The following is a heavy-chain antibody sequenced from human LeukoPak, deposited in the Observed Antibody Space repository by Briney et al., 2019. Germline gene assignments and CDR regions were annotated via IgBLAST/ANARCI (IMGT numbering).Heavy chain of an antibody. V-gene: IGHV1-8*01. CDR1: GYTFTSYD. J-gene: IGHJ6*02. CDR2: MNPNSGNT. CDR3: AFRYFDWLGTYGMDV. D-gene: IGHD3-9*01. Sequence: GASVKVSCKASGYTFTSYDINWVRQATGQGLEWMGWMNPNSGNTGYAQKFQGRVTMTRNTSISTAYMELSSLRSEDTAVYYRAFRYFDWLGTYGMDVWGQGTTVTVSS.